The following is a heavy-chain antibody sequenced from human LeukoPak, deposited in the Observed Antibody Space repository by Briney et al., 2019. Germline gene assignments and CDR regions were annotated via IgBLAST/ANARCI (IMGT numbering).Heavy chain of an antibody. V-gene: IGHV4-39*02. Sequence: PSETLSLTCTVSGGSVSSRGSYWAWIRQPPGTGLEWIGSIYYSGSSYYNPSLKHRVTISVHMSKSHFSLKVNSVTAADTAVYYCARLRLAAAGTAYYFENWGQGTLVTISS. CDR3: ARLRLAAAGTAYYFEN. CDR2: IYYSGSS. D-gene: IGHD6-13*01. J-gene: IGHJ4*02. CDR1: GGSVSSRGSY.